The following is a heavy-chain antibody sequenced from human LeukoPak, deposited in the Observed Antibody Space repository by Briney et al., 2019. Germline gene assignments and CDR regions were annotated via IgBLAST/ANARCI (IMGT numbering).Heavy chain of an antibody. CDR3: AGDYGSGSYLDY. CDR2: IIPIFGTA. V-gene: IGHV1-69*13. Sequence: ASVKVSCKASGGTFSSYAISWVRQAPGQGLEWMGGIIPIFGTANYAQKFQGRVTITADESTSTAYMELSSLRSEDTAVYYCAGDYGSGSYLDYWGQGTLVTVSS. CDR1: GGTFSSYA. J-gene: IGHJ4*02. D-gene: IGHD3-10*01.